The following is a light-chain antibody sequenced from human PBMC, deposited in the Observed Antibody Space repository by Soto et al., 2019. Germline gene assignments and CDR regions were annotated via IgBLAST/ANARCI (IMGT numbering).Light chain of an antibody. CDR2: AAS. CDR3: QQSYRTPHT. J-gene: IGKJ2*01. CDR1: QGVSGY. Sequence: DIQMTQSPSSLSASVGDRVTITCRASQGVSGYLLWYQQRQGRAPKLLIYAASNLLSGVPSRFSGSGSGANFNLPITSLQPEDFATYYCQQSYRTPHTFGQGTKLETK. V-gene: IGKV1-39*01.